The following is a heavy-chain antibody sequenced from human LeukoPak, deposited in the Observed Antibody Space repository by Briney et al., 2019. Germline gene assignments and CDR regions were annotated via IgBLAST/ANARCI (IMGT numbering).Heavy chain of an antibody. Sequence: SETLSLTCTVSGASTNRRASANSYYWSWIRQVPGKGLEWIGNIYNIGSTTYKPSLRSRVTMSIDMSKKQLSLRLTSVTAADTAVDFCATNSSGSALDYWGQGILVTVSS. CDR3: ATNSSGSALDY. V-gene: IGHV4-61*05. CDR2: IYNIGST. CDR1: GASTNRRASANSYY. J-gene: IGHJ4*02. D-gene: IGHD3-22*01.